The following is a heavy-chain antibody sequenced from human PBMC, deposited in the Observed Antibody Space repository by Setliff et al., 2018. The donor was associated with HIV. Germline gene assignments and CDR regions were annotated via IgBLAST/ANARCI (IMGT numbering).Heavy chain of an antibody. D-gene: IGHD2-2*01. CDR2: IGSYSGYT. J-gene: IGHJ5*02. V-gene: IGHV1-18*01. CDR3: VRGRCNSDKCWYTWFDP. Sequence: VAPVQVSCKASNYTLINYGVSWVRQAPGQGLEWMGWIGSYSGYTIYAQKFQDRLTMTTDTSTTTASMELRRLRSDDAAVYYCVRGRCNSDKCWYTWFDPWGQGTLVTVSS. CDR1: NYTLINYG.